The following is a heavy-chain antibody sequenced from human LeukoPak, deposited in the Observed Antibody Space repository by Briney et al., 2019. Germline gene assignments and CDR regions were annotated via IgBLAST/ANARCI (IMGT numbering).Heavy chain of an antibody. CDR2: IIPIFGTA. CDR1: GGTFSSYA. J-gene: IGHJ4*02. V-gene: IGHV1-69*13. D-gene: IGHD5-12*01. Sequence: SVKVSCKASGGTFSSYAISWVRQAPGQGLEWMGGIIPIFGTANYAQKFQGRVTITADESTSTGYMELSSPRSEDTAVYYCAMSGDIVATICNYWGQGTLVTVSS. CDR3: AMSGDIVATICNY.